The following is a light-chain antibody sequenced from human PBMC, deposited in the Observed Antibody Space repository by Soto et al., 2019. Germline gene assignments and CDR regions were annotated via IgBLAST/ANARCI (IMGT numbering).Light chain of an antibody. Sequence: EIVLTQSPGSLSLSLGDSATLFCRASEGVASNYLAWYQQKPGQAPRLLIYGASSRATGIPDRFSGSGSGTDFTLTISRLEPEDFATYYCQQYNSYWTFGQGTKVDIK. J-gene: IGKJ1*01. CDR3: QQYNSYWT. V-gene: IGKV3-20*01. CDR2: GAS. CDR1: EGVASNY.